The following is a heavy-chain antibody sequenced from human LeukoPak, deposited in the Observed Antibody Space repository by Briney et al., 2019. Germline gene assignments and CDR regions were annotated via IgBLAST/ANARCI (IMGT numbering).Heavy chain of an antibody. D-gene: IGHD3-10*01. V-gene: IGHV1-2*06. Sequence: ASVKVSCKASGYTFTGYYMHWVRQAPGQGLEWVGRINPNSGGTNYAQKFQGRVTMTKDTSISTGYMELSRLRSDDTAVYYCARAPLGYNWFDPWGQGTLVTVSS. J-gene: IGHJ5*02. CDR2: INPNSGGT. CDR1: GYTFTGYY. CDR3: ARAPLGYNWFDP.